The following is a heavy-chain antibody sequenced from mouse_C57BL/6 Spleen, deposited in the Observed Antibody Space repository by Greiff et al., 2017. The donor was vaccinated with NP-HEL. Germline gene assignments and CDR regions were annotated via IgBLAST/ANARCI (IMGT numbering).Heavy chain of an antibody. CDR2: IYPSDSET. V-gene: IGHV1-61*01. CDR1: GYTFTSYW. J-gene: IGHJ2*01. CDR3: ARSLGRNLEFDY. D-gene: IGHD4-1*01. Sequence: QVQLQQPGAELVRPGSSVKLSCKASGYTFTSYWMDWVKQRPGQGLEWIGNIYPSDSETHYNQKFKDKATLTVDKSSSTAYMQLSSLTSEDSAVYYCARSLGRNLEFDYWGQGTTLTVSS.